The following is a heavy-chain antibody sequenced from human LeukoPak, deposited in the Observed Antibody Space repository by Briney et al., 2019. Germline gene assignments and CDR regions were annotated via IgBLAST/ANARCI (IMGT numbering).Heavy chain of an antibody. J-gene: IGHJ4*02. CDR1: GYTFTGYY. CDR3: ARESCSSTSCYSSDY. Sequence: ASVKVSCKASGYTFTGYYMHWVRQAPGQGLEWMGWINPNSGGTKYAQKFQGRVTMTRDTSISTAYMELSRLRSDDTAVYYCARESCSSTSCYSSDYGGQGTLVTVSS. CDR2: INPNSGGT. D-gene: IGHD2-2*01. V-gene: IGHV1-2*02.